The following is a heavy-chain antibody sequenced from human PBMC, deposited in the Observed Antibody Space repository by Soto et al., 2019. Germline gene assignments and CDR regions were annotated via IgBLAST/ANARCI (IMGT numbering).Heavy chain of an antibody. Sequence: SETLSLTCTVSGGSISSFYWSWIRQPAGKGLEWIGRIYSGGRNNYNPSLKSRVTMSVDTSKNQFSLRLSSVTAADTAMYYCARAASPYFDLLSAFHPWGQGTLVTVSS. V-gene: IGHV4-4*07. CDR1: GGSISSFY. CDR3: ARAASPYFDLLSAFHP. D-gene: IGHD3-9*01. CDR2: IYSGGRN. J-gene: IGHJ5*02.